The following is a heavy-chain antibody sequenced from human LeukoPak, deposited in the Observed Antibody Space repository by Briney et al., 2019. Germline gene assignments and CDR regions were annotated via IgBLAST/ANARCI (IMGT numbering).Heavy chain of an antibody. D-gene: IGHD6-19*01. CDR2: INSDGSST. J-gene: IGHJ6*02. V-gene: IGHV3-74*01. CDR3: ARGLPRFSGWYFLRRFQDGMDV. Sequence: PGGSLRLSCAASGFTFSSYWMHWVRQAPGKGLVWVSRINSDGSSTSYADSVKGRFTISRDNAKNTLYLQMNSLRAEDTAVYYCARGLPRFSGWYFLRRFQDGMDVWGQGTTVSASS. CDR1: GFTFSSYW.